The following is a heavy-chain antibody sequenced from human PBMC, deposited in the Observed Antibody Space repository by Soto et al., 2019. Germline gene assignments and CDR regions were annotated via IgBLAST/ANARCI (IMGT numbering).Heavy chain of an antibody. D-gene: IGHD4-17*01. V-gene: IGHV1-2*02. CDR3: ARDPDYGDYWGYFFDS. CDR2: INPTSGGT. Sequence: GASVKVSCKTSGYTCAAYYIHWILHAALQGLEWMGWINPTSGGTVYAQNFQDRFTMTRDTSISTGYMELRRLNSDDTAVYYCARDPDYGDYWGYFFDSWGQGTPVTVSS. J-gene: IGHJ4*02. CDR1: GYTCAAYY.